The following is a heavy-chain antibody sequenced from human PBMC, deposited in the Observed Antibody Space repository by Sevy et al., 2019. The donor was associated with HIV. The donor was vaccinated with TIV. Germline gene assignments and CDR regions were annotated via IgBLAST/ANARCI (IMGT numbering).Heavy chain of an antibody. Sequence: GGSQRLSCAASGFTFSSYSMNWVRQAPGKGLEWVSYISSSSSTIYYADSVKGRFTISRDNAKNSLYLQMNSLRDEDTAVYYCARGYCSSTSCYWEKWFDPWGQGTLVTVSS. CDR3: ARGYCSSTSCYWEKWFDP. D-gene: IGHD2-2*01. J-gene: IGHJ5*02. CDR1: GFTFSSYS. CDR2: ISSSSSTI. V-gene: IGHV3-48*02.